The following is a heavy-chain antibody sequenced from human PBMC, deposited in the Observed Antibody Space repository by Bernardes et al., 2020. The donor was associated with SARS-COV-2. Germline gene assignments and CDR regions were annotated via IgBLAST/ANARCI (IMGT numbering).Heavy chain of an antibody. CDR3: ARSWEY. D-gene: IGHD1-26*01. J-gene: IGHJ4*02. CDR2: IHSGGTT. CDR1: GFTVSTNF. V-gene: IGHV3-53*01. Sequence: GSVRRSCVGSGFTVSTNFMSWVRQAPGKGLEWVSVIHSGGTTYYGDSVKGRFTISRDNSKNTLYLQMNSLRPEDTAVYYCARSWEYWGQGTLVTVSS.